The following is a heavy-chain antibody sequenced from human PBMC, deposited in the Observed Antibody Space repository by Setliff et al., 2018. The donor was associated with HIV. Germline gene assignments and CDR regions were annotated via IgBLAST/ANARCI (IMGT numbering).Heavy chain of an antibody. D-gene: IGHD6-19*01. CDR3: ARNQGDSSGWYAGDY. CDR2: INTSGGSA. V-gene: IGHV1-46*01. Sequence: ASVKVSCKASGYTFTTYPMHWVRQAPGQGLEWMGVINTSGGSAGYAEKFRGRVTMTRDTSTNTVYMDLRNLRSEDTAVYYCARNQGDSSGWYAGDYWGHVTLVTVSS. J-gene: IGHJ4*01. CDR1: GYTFTTYP.